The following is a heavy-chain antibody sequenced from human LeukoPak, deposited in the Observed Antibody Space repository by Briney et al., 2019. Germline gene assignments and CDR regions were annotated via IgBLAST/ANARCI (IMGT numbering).Heavy chain of an antibody. V-gene: IGHV3-23*01. CDR1: GFTFSTYG. CDR2: VSPSGDIT. CDR3: AKALLNNYDILTGYYFDIAGAFDI. J-gene: IGHJ3*02. D-gene: IGHD3-9*01. Sequence: GGSLRLSCAASGFTFSTYGMNWVRQAPGKGLEWVSGVSPSGDITYYADSVKGRFTISRDNSKNTLHLQMNSLRAEDTAVYYCAKALLNNYDILTGYYFDIAGAFDIWGQGTMVTVSS.